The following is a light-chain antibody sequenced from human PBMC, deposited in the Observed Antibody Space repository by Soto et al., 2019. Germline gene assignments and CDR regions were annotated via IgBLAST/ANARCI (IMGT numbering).Light chain of an antibody. CDR2: EVS. V-gene: IGLV2-8*01. Sequence: QSVLTQPPSASGSPGQSVTISCTGTSSDVGGYNYVSWYQQHPGKAPKLMIYEVSKRHSGVPDRFSGSKSGNTASLTVSGLLAEDEADYYCSSYAGSISYVFGTGTKLTVL. CDR1: SSDVGGYNY. CDR3: SSYAGSISYV. J-gene: IGLJ1*01.